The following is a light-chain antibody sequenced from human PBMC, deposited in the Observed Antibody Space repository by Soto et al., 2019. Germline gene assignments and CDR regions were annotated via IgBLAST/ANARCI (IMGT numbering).Light chain of an antibody. CDR1: QSVSSSY. CDR2: GAS. J-gene: IGKJ4*01. Sequence: EIVLTQSPGTLSLSPGERATLSCRASQSVSSSYLAWYQQKPGQAPRLLIYGASSRATGIPDRFSGSGSGTDFTLTISGLEPEDFAVYYCQQRGSWPQYTFGGGTKVDIK. V-gene: IGKV3-20*01. CDR3: QQRGSWPQYT.